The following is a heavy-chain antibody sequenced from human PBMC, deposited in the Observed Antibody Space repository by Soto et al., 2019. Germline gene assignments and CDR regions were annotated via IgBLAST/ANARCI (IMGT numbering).Heavy chain of an antibody. CDR2: ISYDGSNK. Sequence: QVQLVESGGGVVQPGRSLRLSCAASGFTFSSYGMHWVRQAPGKGLEWVAVISYDGSNKYYADSVKGRFTISRDNSKKTLYLQMNSLRAEDTAVYYCAKEGEAPDSPGGFFDYWGQGTLVTVSS. V-gene: IGHV3-30*18. J-gene: IGHJ4*02. CDR3: AKEGEAPDSPGGFFDY. CDR1: GFTFSSYG. D-gene: IGHD3-22*01.